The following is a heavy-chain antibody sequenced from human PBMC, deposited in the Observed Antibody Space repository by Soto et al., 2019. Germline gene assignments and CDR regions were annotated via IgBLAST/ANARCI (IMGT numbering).Heavy chain of an antibody. CDR1: GFTFSSYA. CDR3: AKDFESSGWYGSFEY. J-gene: IGHJ4*02. D-gene: IGHD6-19*01. V-gene: IGHV3-30-3*01. CDR2: ISYDGSNK. Sequence: GGSLRLSCAASGFTFSSYAMHWVRQAPGKGLEWVAVISYDGSNKYYADSVKGRFTISRDNSKNTLYLQMNSLRAEDTAVYYCAKDFESSGWYGSFEYWGQGTLVTVSS.